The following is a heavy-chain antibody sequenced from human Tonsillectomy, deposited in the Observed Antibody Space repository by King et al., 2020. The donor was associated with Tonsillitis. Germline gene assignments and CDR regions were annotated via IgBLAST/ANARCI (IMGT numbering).Heavy chain of an antibody. CDR2: ISTVANVI. Sequence: VQLVESGGGLVKPGGSLRLSCAASGFIFNDYYMSWIRQSPGKGLEWISYISTVANVIYYADSVRGRFTISRDNAKNSLYLQMTSLRAEDTAVYFCARAKSGGRFASMDVWGKGTTVIVSS. CDR3: ARAKSGGRFASMDV. CDR1: GFIFNDYY. J-gene: IGHJ6*03. V-gene: IGHV3-11*01. D-gene: IGHD3-3*01.